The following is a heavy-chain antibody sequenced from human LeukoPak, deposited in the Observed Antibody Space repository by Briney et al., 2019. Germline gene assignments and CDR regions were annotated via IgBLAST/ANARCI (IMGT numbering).Heavy chain of an antibody. J-gene: IGHJ4*02. Sequence: PGGSLRLSCAASGFTFSSYWMTWVRQAPGMGLEWVANLNQDGSDKYYVDSVKGRFTISRDNTKNSLYLQMNSLRAEDTAVYYCARVSSGWYSFDYWGQGTLVTVSS. D-gene: IGHD6-19*01. CDR3: ARVSSGWYSFDY. CDR1: GFTFSSYW. CDR2: LNQDGSDK. V-gene: IGHV3-7*04.